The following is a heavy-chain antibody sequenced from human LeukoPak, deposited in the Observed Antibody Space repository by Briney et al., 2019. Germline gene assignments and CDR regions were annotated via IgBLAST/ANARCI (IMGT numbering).Heavy chain of an antibody. Sequence: GGSLRLSCAASGFTFDDYGMSWVRQAPGKGLEWVSGINWNGGSTGYADSVKGRFTISRDNAKNSLYLQMNSLRAEDTALYYWARGEYSSSPVLDYGGRGTLVTVSS. D-gene: IGHD6-6*01. V-gene: IGHV3-20*04. CDR3: ARGEYSSSPVLDY. J-gene: IGHJ4*02. CDR1: GFTFDDYG. CDR2: INWNGGST.